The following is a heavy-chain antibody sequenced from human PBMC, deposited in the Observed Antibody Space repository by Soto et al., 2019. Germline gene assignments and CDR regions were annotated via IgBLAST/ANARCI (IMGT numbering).Heavy chain of an antibody. CDR1: GFTFGRYG. CDR3: VREPGAFSRSWSHHLDS. Sequence: EVQFVESGGRLVQPGGSLRLSCEASGFTFGRYGMHWARQVPGKGLAWVSRVNTDGSATIYAQSGKARFIISSDTVRNTVDLEMNSLRAEDSAVYFCVREPGAFSRSWSHHLDSWGQGTLVTVSS. V-gene: IGHV3-74*01. CDR2: VNTDGSAT. J-gene: IGHJ4*02. D-gene: IGHD3-10*01.